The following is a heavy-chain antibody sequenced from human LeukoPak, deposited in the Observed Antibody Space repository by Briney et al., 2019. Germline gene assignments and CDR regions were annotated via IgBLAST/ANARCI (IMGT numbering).Heavy chain of an antibody. CDR2: IHASGST. CDR1: GGSISSGNYY. Sequence: PSETLSLTCTVSGGSISSGNYYWSWIRQPAGKGLEWIGRIHASGSTNYNPSLKSRVTISVDTSKNQFSLKLSSVTAADTAVYYCARHTGYRAFDIWGQGTMVTVSS. CDR3: ARHTGYRAFDI. V-gene: IGHV4-61*02. J-gene: IGHJ3*02. D-gene: IGHD6-13*01.